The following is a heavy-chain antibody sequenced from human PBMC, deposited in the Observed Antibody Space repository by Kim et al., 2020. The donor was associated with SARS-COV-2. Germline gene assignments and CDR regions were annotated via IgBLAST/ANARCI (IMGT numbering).Heavy chain of an antibody. Sequence: GGSLRLSCAASGFTFSSYAMHWVRQAPGKGLEWVAVISYDGSNKYYADSVKGRFTISRDNSKNTLYLQMNSLRAEDTAVYYCARYEGGSGRFDPWGQGTLVTVSS. V-gene: IGHV3-30-3*01. J-gene: IGHJ5*02. CDR2: ISYDGSNK. D-gene: IGHD3-10*01. CDR1: GFTFSSYA. CDR3: ARYEGGSGRFDP.